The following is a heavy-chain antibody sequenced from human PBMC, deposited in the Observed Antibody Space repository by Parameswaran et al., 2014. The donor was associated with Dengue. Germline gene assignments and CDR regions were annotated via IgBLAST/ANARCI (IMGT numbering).Heavy chain of an antibody. J-gene: IGHJ1*01. D-gene: IGHD6-13*01. V-gene: IGHV3-30*04. CDR3: ARHGYSSNPQYFQH. CDR2: ISYDGSNK. Sequence: WIRQPHGKGLEWVAVISYDGSNKYYADSVKGRFTISRDNAKNSLYLQMNSLRAEDTAVYYCARHGYSSNPQYFQHWGQGTLVTVSS.